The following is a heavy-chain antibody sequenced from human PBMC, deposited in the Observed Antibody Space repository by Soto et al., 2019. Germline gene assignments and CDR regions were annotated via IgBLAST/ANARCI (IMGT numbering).Heavy chain of an antibody. D-gene: IGHD3-22*01. Sequence: ASVKVSCKVSGYTLTELSMHWVRQAPGKGLEWMGGFDPEDGETIYAQKFQGRVTMTEDTSTDTAYMELSSLRSEDTAVYYCATGHSYGQNSYDSSGYHLDYWGQGTLVTVSS. V-gene: IGHV1-24*01. J-gene: IGHJ4*02. CDR2: FDPEDGET. CDR1: GYTLTELS. CDR3: ATGHSYGQNSYDSSGYHLDY.